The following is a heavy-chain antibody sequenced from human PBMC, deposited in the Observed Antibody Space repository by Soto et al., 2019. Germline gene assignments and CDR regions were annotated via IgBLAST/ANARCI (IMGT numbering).Heavy chain of an antibody. D-gene: IGHD6-25*01. CDR2: SSSRSIYI. CDR1: GFTFPSYT. J-gene: IGHJ4*02. Sequence: GSLTLSCAAAGFTFPSYTMEWARQLPGKELECVSASSSRSIYIYDADSVTVRFTSSRDHAKNSLYLQMNGLRADATAIYYSAFIRAGGSYYFDYWGQGTLVTVSS. CDR3: AFIRAGGSYYFDY. V-gene: IGHV3-21*01.